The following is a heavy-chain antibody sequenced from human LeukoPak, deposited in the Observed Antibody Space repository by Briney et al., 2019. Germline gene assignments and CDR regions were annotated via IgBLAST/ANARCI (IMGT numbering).Heavy chain of an antibody. CDR2: IYYSGST. CDR3: AGFGELYYYYGMDV. CDR1: GGSISSYY. J-gene: IGHJ6*02. D-gene: IGHD3-10*01. V-gene: IGHV4-59*08. Sequence: KPSETLSLTCTVSGGSISSYYWSGIRQPPGKGLEGIGYIYYSGSTNYNPSLKSRVTISVDTSKNQFSLKLSSVTAADTAVYYCAGFGELYYYYGMDVWGQGTTVTVSS.